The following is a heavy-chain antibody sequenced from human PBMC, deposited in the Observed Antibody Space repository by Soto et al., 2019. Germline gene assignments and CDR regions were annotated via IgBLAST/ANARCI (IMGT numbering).Heavy chain of an antibody. J-gene: IGHJ4*02. D-gene: IGHD3-16*02. CDR1: GGSISSSNW. CDR2: IYHSGST. Sequence: QVQLQESGPGLVKPSGTLSLTCAVSGGSISSSNWWSWVRQPPGKGLEWIGEIYHSGSTNYNPSLNGRVTISVNKSKNQFARKLSSVTAADTAGYYCARAPPRDYVWGSYLRNGLNEYYFDYWGQGTLVTVSS. V-gene: IGHV4-4*02. CDR3: ARAPPRDYVWGSYLRNGLNEYYFDY.